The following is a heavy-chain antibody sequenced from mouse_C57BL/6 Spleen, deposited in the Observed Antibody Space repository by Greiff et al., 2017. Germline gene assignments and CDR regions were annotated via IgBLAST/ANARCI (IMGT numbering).Heavy chain of an antibody. D-gene: IGHD1-1*01. CDR1: GYAFRSYW. CDR3: AREGYYGSRDAMDY. V-gene: IGHV1-80*01. Sequence: QVQLKQSGAELVKPGASVKISCKASGYAFRSYWLNWVKQRPGKGLEWIGQIYPGDGDTNYNGKFKGKATLTADKSSSTAYMHLSSLTSEDSAVYFCAREGYYGSRDAMDYWGQGTSVTVSS. J-gene: IGHJ4*01. CDR2: IYPGDGDT.